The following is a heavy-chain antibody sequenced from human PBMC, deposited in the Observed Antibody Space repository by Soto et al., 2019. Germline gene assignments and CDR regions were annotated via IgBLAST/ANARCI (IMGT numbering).Heavy chain of an antibody. D-gene: IGHD1-26*01. Sequence: QVQLQESGPGLVKPSGTLSLTCAVSGGSIRSNNWWSWVRQPPGKGLEWIGEIFQSGSTNYNPSLKTRVTISVDKSKNQFSRKLSSVTAADTAVYYCARVFSGSYSDYWGQGTLVTVSS. CDR3: ARVFSGSYSDY. J-gene: IGHJ4*02. V-gene: IGHV4-4*02. CDR1: GGSIRSNNW. CDR2: IFQSGST.